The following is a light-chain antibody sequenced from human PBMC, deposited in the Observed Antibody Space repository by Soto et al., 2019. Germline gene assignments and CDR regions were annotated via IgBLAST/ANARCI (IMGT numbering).Light chain of an antibody. CDR2: EVN. Sequence: QSVLTQPASVSGSPGQSITISCTGTSSDVGAHNYVSWYQQHPGRAPKLMIYEVNNRPSGVSNRFSGSKSGNTASLTISGLQAEDEARYYCSSYTSSSAPVVFGGGTKLTVL. V-gene: IGLV2-14*01. CDR3: SSYTSSSAPVV. J-gene: IGLJ3*02. CDR1: SSDVGAHNY.